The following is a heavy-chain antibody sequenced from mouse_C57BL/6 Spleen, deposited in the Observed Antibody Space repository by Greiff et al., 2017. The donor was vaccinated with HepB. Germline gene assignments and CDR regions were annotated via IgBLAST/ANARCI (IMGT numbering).Heavy chain of an antibody. V-gene: IGHV1-82*01. D-gene: IGHD2-3*01. CDR3: AIIYDGYYDFDY. CDR1: GYAFSSSW. Sequence: QVQLQQSGPELVKPGASVKISCKASGYAFSSSWMNWVKQRPGKGLEWIGRIYPGDGDTNYNGKFKGKATLTADKSSSTAYMQLSSLTSEDSAVYCCAIIYDGYYDFDYWGQGTTLTVSS. CDR2: IYPGDGDT. J-gene: IGHJ2*01.